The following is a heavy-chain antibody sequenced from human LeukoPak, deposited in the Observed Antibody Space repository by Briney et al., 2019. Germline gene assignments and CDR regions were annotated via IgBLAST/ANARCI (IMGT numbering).Heavy chain of an antibody. D-gene: IGHD6-13*01. V-gene: IGHV4-39*07. CDR2: IYYSGST. J-gene: IGHJ4*02. Sequence: PSETLSLTCTVSGGSISSSSYYWGWIRQPPGKGLEWIGSIYYSGSTYYNPSLKSRVTISVDTSKNQFSLKVRSVTAADTAVYYCARNLGYSSLDSWGQGTLVTVSS. CDR1: GGSISSSSYY. CDR3: ARNLGYSSLDS.